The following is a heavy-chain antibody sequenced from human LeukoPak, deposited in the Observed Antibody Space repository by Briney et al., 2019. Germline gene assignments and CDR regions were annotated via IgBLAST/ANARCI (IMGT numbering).Heavy chain of an antibody. Sequence: PSETLSLTCTVSGGSISSYYWSWIRQPPGKGLEWMGYIYYSGSTNNNPSLKSRVTISVDTSKNQFSLKLSSLTAADTAVYYCARSGLSGWYFDYWGQGTLVTVSS. CDR1: GGSISSYY. D-gene: IGHD6-19*01. CDR3: ARSGLSGWYFDY. CDR2: IYYSGST. J-gene: IGHJ4*02. V-gene: IGHV4-59*01.